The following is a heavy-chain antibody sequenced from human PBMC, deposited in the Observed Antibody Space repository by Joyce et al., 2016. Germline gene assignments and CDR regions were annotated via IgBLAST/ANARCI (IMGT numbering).Heavy chain of an antibody. J-gene: IGHJ1*01. D-gene: IGHD6-19*01. CDR1: GYTFMGYY. CDR3: ASGSGAYSGGWVS. V-gene: IGHV1-2*02. Sequence: QAQLVPSGAEVPKPGAPVKVSCKASGYTFMGYYMHWVRQVPGHGLEVSARIDPTSGVTNSAQKFQGRVTMTRDSSMNAAYMELTRLKSVDTSMYYCASGSGAYSGGWVSWGQGTLVRVSS. CDR2: IDPTSGVT.